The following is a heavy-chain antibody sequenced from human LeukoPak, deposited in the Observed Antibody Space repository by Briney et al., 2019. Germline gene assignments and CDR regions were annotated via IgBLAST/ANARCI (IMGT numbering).Heavy chain of an antibody. V-gene: IGHV5-51*01. CDR2: IYPGDSDT. Sequence: GESLKISCKGSGYSFTNYWIGWVRQMPGKVLEWMGIIYPGDSDTRYSPSFQGQVTISADKSISTAYLQWSSLKASDTAMYYCARHAELEWPGQGAFDIWGQGTMVTVSS. CDR1: GYSFTNYW. J-gene: IGHJ3*02. CDR3: ARHAELEWPGQGAFDI. D-gene: IGHD3-3*01.